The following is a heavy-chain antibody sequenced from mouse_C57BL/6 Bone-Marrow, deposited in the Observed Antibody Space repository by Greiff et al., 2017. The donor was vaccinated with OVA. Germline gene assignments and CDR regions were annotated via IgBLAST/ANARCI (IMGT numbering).Heavy chain of an antibody. CDR3: TTRSNYGYYYAMDY. D-gene: IGHD1-2*01. V-gene: IGHV14-4*01. Sequence: VQLQQSGAELVRPGASVKLSCTASGFNIKDDYMHWVKQRPEQGLEWIGWIDPENGDTEYASKFQGKATITADTSSNTAYLQLSSLTSEDTAVYYCTTRSNYGYYYAMDYWGQGTSVTVSS. CDR2: IDPENGDT. J-gene: IGHJ4*01. CDR1: GFNIKDDY.